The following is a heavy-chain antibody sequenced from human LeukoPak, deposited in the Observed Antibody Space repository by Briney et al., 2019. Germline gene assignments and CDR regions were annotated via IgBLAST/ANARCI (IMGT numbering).Heavy chain of an antibody. CDR2: FYYSGST. D-gene: IGHD6-13*01. CDR1: GGSVSSSSYF. J-gene: IGHJ6*02. CDR3: ATSPYIPAIDV. V-gene: IGHV4-39*01. Sequence: SETLSLTCTVSGGSVSSSSYFWGWIRQPPGKGLEWIGSFYYSGSTYYSPSLKSRVTRSVDTSKNQFSLKLSSVTAADTAVYYCATSPYIPAIDVWGQGTRVTV.